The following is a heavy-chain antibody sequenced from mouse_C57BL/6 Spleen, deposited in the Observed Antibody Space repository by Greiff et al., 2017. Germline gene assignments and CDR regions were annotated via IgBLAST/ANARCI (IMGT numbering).Heavy chain of an antibody. J-gene: IGHJ1*03. CDR3: ARRITTVVAHWYFDV. CDR2: ISGGGGNT. V-gene: IGHV5-9*01. CDR1: GFTFSSYT. Sequence: EVMLVESGGGLVKPGGSLKLSCAASGFTFSSYTMSWVRQTPEKRLEWVATISGGGGNTYYPDSVKGRFTISRDNAKNTLYLQMSSLRSEDTALYDCARRITTVVAHWYFDVWGTGTTVTVSS. D-gene: IGHD1-1*01.